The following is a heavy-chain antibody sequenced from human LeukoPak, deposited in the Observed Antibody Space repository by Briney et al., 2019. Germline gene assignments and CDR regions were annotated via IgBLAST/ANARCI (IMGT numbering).Heavy chain of an antibody. J-gene: IGHJ4*02. CDR3: ATSDHDYSPPAVY. V-gene: IGHV4-30-2*01. Sequence: ASESLSLTCTVSGGSISSGGYYWSWIRQPPGKGLEWIGYIYHSGSTYYNPSLKSRVTISVDRSKNQFSLKLSSVTAADTAVYYCATSDHDYSPPAVYWGQGTLVTVSS. D-gene: IGHD4-11*01. CDR1: GGSISSGGYY. CDR2: IYHSGST.